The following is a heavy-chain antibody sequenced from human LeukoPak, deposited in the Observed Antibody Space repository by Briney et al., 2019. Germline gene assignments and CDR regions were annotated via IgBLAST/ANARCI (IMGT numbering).Heavy chain of an antibody. Sequence: GGSLRLSCAASGFTFSSYAMHWVRQAPGKGLEWVAVISYDGSNKYYADSVKGRFTISRDNSKNTLYLQMNSLRAEDTAVYYCARDGGVVVPAAKWPDYWGQGTLVTVSS. V-gene: IGHV3-30-3*01. D-gene: IGHD2-2*01. CDR1: GFTFSSYA. CDR2: ISYDGSNK. J-gene: IGHJ4*02. CDR3: ARDGGVVVPAAKWPDY.